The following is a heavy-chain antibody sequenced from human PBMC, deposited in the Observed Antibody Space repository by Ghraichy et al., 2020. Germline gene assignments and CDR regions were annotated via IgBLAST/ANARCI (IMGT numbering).Heavy chain of an antibody. CDR3: AKDRVPAALYWYFDL. D-gene: IGHD2-2*01. V-gene: IGHV3-9*01. Sequence: GGSLRLSCAASGFTFDDYAMHWVRQAPGKGLEWVSGISWNSGSIGYADSVKGRFTISRDNAKNSLYLQMNSLRAEDTALYYCAKDRVPAALYWYFDLWGRGTLVTVSS. CDR2: ISWNSGSI. CDR1: GFTFDDYA. J-gene: IGHJ2*01.